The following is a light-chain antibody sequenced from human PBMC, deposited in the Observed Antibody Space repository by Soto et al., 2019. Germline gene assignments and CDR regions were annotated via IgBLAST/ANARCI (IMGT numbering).Light chain of an antibody. CDR1: QSVSSF. V-gene: IGKV3-11*01. CDR3: QQRSNWPWT. CDR2: DAS. J-gene: IGKJ1*01. Sequence: EIVLTQSPATLSLSPGERATLSCRASQSVSSFLAWYQQKPGQAPRLLISDASNRATGIPGRFSGSGSGTDFSLTISSLEPEDFAVYCCQQRSNWPWTFGQGTKVEIK.